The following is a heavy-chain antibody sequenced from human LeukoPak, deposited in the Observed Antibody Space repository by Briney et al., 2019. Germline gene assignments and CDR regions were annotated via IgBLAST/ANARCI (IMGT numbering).Heavy chain of an antibody. Sequence: GGSLRLSCGASDFTFRTYSMIWARHTPGTGVEWISYISSGGGVTHYAESVKGRFSISRDNAKNSLFLQMNRLKDEDTAVYYCARVGVGDWGSVWDHWGQGVRVTVSS. CDR3: ARVGVGDWGSVWDH. CDR2: ISSGGGVT. D-gene: IGHD3-16*01. V-gene: IGHV3-48*02. CDR1: DFTFRTYS. J-gene: IGHJ4*02.